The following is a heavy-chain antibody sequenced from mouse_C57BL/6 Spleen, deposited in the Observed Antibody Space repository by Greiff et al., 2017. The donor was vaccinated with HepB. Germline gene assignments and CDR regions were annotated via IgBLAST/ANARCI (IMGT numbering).Heavy chain of an antibody. J-gene: IGHJ4*01. CDR3: ARCSSIYYAMDY. D-gene: IGHD1-1*01. CDR1: GYSITSGYD. Sequence: EVQLQQSGPGMVKPSQSLSLTCTVTGYSITSGYDWHWIRHFPGNKLEWMGYISYSGSTNYNPSLKSRISITHDTPKNHFFLKLNSVTTEDTATYYCARCSSIYYAMDYWGQGTSVTVSS. CDR2: ISYSGST. V-gene: IGHV3-1*01.